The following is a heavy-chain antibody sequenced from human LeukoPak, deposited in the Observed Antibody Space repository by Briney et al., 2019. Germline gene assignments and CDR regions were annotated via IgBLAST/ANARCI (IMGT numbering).Heavy chain of an antibody. Sequence: ASVKVSCKAAGYSFTDFYIHWVRQAPGQGPEWMGWINPNSGGTDYSQKFQGRVTMTRDTSISTAYMELSRLRSDDTAVYYCARDGGVYGDYDYNWFDPWGQGTLVTVSS. CDR1: GYSFTDFY. V-gene: IGHV1-2*02. J-gene: IGHJ5*02. CDR2: INPNSGGT. D-gene: IGHD4-17*01. CDR3: ARDGGVYGDYDYNWFDP.